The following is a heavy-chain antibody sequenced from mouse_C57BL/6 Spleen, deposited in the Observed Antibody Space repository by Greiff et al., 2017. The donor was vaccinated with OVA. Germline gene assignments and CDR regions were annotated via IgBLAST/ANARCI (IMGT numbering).Heavy chain of an antibody. D-gene: IGHD1-1*01. CDR1: GYTFTSYW. CDR3: AKGSSPWYFDV. J-gene: IGHJ1*03. CDR2: INPSSGYT. Sequence: QVQLQQSGAELAKPGASVKLSCKASGYTFTSYWMHWVKQRPGQGLEWIGYINPSSGYTKYNQKFKDKATLTADKSSSTAYMQLSSLTYEDSAVYYCAKGSSPWYFDVWGTGTTVTVSS. V-gene: IGHV1-7*01.